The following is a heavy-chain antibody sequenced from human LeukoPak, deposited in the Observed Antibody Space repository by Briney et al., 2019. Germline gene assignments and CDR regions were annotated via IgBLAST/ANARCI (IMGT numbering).Heavy chain of an antibody. Sequence: SETLSLTCAVYGGSFSGYYWSWIRQPPGKGLEWIGEINHSGSTNYNPSLKSRVTISVDTSKNQFSLKLSSVTAADTAVYYCARAHPKYTIFGVVTNWFDPWGQGTLVTVSS. D-gene: IGHD3-3*01. CDR1: GGSFSGYY. V-gene: IGHV4-34*01. CDR2: INHSGST. CDR3: ARAHPKYTIFGVVTNWFDP. J-gene: IGHJ5*02.